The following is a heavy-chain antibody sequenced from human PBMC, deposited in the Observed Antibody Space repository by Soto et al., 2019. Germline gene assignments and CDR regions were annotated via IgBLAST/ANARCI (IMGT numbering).Heavy chain of an antibody. D-gene: IGHD2-15*01. V-gene: IGHV1-3*04. CDR2: INTGNGYT. J-gene: IGHJ5*02. CDR1: GYTFTSYP. CDR3: ARARGGYCSGGSCSEAWFDP. Sequence: QVQLLQSGAEAKKPGASVKVSCEASGYTFTSYPIHWVRQAPGQRLEWMGWINTGNGYTKYSQKFQARVTITRHTSXSTSYMQLSRLRSEDTAVYYCARARGGYCSGGSCSEAWFDPWGQGTLVTVSS.